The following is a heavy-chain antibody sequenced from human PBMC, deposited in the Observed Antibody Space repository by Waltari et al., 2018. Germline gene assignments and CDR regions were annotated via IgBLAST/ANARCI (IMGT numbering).Heavy chain of an antibody. Sequence: QVQLVQSGAEVKKPGSSVKVSCKASGGAFGKYAITWVRQAPGKGLEWMGGDVPIFGTANNAQDFQGRVTITADDVTTTAHMDLSSLRSEDTAVYYCARGLWFGESHFDYYGMDVWGQGTTVTVSS. CDR1: GGAFGKYA. CDR2: DVPIFGTA. CDR3: ARGLWFGESHFDYYGMDV. J-gene: IGHJ6*02. D-gene: IGHD3-10*01. V-gene: IGHV1-69*01.